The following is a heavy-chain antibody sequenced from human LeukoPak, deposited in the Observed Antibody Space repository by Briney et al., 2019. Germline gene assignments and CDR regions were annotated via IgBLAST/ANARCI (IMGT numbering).Heavy chain of an antibody. V-gene: IGHV1-18*04. J-gene: IGHJ4*02. Sequence: ASVKVSCKASGYTFTSYGISWVRQAPGQGLEWMGWISAYNGNTNYAHKLQGRVTMTTDTSTSTAYMELRSLRSDDTAVYYCARVGISGDSSGDYYFDYWGQGTLVTVSS. CDR2: ISAYNGNT. D-gene: IGHD3-22*01. CDR3: ARVGISGDSSGDYYFDY. CDR1: GYTFTSYG.